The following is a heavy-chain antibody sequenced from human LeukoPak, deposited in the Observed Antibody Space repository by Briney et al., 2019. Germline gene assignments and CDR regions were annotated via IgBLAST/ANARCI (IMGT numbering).Heavy chain of an antibody. Sequence: SETLSLTCTVSGGSISSGGYYWSWIRQHPGKGLEWIGYIYYSGSTYYNPSLKSRVTISVDTSKNQFSLKLSSVTAADTAVYYCARVPTGYSSSWYDYYFDYWGQGTLVTVSS. V-gene: IGHV4-31*03. D-gene: IGHD6-13*01. CDR1: GGSISSGGYY. J-gene: IGHJ4*02. CDR3: ARVPTGYSSSWYDYYFDY. CDR2: IYYSGST.